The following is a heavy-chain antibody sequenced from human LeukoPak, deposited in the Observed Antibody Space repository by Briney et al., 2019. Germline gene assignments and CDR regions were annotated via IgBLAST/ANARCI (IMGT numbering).Heavy chain of an antibody. D-gene: IGHD4/OR15-4a*01. CDR2: IYYSGST. Sequence: SETLSLTCTVSGGSISSYYWSWIRQPPGKGLEWIGYIYYSGSTNYNPSLKSRVTISVDTSKSQFSLKLNSVTAADTAVYYCARAPYGGATDYWGQGTLVTVSS. V-gene: IGHV4-59*01. CDR1: GGSISSYY. CDR3: ARAPYGGATDY. J-gene: IGHJ4*02.